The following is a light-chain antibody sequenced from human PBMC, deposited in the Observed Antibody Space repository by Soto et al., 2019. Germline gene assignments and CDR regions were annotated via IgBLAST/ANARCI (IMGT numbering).Light chain of an antibody. CDR3: QQYNNWPYT. J-gene: IGKJ2*01. V-gene: IGKV3-15*01. CDR1: QSVNSN. CDR2: DAS. Sequence: EIKMTQSPATLAVSPGERAALSCRASQSVNSNFAWYQQRPGQAPRLLIYDASTRATDIPARFSGSGSGTEFTLTISSLQSEDLAVYYCQQYNNWPYTFGQGTKVEIK.